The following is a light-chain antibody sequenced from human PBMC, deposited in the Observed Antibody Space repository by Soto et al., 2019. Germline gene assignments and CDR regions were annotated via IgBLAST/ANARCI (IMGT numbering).Light chain of an antibody. CDR2: DAS. CDR1: QSVSSY. CDR3: QHRSNWPVT. V-gene: IGKV3-11*01. J-gene: IGKJ5*01. Sequence: EIVLTQSPGTLSLSPGEGATLSCRASQSVSSYLVWYQQKPGQAPRLLIYDASNRATGIPARFSGSGSGTDFTLTISSLQPEDFAVYYGQHRSNWPVTFGQGTRLEI.